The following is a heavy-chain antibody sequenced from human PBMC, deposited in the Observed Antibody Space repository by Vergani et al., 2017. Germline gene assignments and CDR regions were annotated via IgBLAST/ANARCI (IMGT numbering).Heavy chain of an antibody. D-gene: IGHD6-19*01. V-gene: IGHV3-21*01. J-gene: IGHJ3*02. Sequence: VQLQESGPGLVKPSETLSLTCAVSGYSISSGYYWGWIRQPPGKGLEWVSSISSSSSYIYYADSVKGRFTISRDNAKNSLYLQMNSLRAEDTAVYYCARSEQSAVAAYYDAFDIWGQGTMVTVSS. CDR1: GYSISSGYY. CDR2: ISSSSSYI. CDR3: ARSEQSAVAAYYDAFDI.